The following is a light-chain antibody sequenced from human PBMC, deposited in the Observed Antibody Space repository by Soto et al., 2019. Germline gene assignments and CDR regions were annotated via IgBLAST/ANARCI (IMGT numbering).Light chain of an antibody. CDR1: NSDVGGYNF. CDR3: CSYTASDIWV. J-gene: IGLJ3*02. Sequence: LTQPRSVSGSPGQSVTISCTGTNSDVGGYNFVSWYQQLPGKAPKLMISAVSQRPSGVPDRFSGSKSGNTASLTISGLQADDEADYFCCSYTASDIWVFGGGTKVTVL. V-gene: IGLV2-11*01. CDR2: AVS.